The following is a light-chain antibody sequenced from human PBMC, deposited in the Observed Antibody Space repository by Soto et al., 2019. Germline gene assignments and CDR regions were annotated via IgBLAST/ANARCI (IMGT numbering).Light chain of an antibody. Sequence: QSALTQPASVSGSPGQSITISCTGNSSDVGGYNYVSWYQQHPGKAPKLMIYDVSNRPSGVSNRFSGSKSGNTASLTISGLQAEDEDDYYCSSYTSSSTRVFGGGTKVTVL. CDR3: SSYTSSSTRV. J-gene: IGLJ2*01. CDR1: SSDVGGYNY. CDR2: DVS. V-gene: IGLV2-14*01.